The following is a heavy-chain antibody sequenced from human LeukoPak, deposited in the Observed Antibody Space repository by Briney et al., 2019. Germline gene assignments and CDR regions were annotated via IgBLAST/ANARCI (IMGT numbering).Heavy chain of an antibody. V-gene: IGHV3-30*03. Sequence: GRSLRLSCAASGFTFSNYGMHWVRQAPGKGLEWVAVISYDGSNKYYADSVKGRFTFSRDNSKNTLYLQMSSLRAEDTAVYYGAIEKGIYFGSIDWSPVLVVWGQGTTVTVSS. D-gene: IGHD2-2*01. CDR3: AIEKGIYFGSIDWSPVLVV. J-gene: IGHJ6*02. CDR1: GFTFSNYG. CDR2: ISYDGSNK.